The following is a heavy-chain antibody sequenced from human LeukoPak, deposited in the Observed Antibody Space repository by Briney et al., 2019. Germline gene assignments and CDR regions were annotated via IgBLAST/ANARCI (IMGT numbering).Heavy chain of an antibody. J-gene: IGHJ4*02. CDR1: GFSISSYW. Sequence: GGSLRLSCVASGFSISSYWTSWVRQVPGKGLEWVADIKQDGSAELYVDSVKGRFTISRDNAKKSLYLQMNSLRVEDTAVYYCARPRQDGEIFDHWGQGTLVTVSS. D-gene: IGHD5-24*01. CDR3: ARPRQDGEIFDH. V-gene: IGHV3-7*03. CDR2: IKQDGSAE.